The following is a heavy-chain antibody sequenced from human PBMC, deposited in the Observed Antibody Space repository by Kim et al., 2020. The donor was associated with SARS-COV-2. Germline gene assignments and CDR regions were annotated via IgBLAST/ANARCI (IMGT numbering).Heavy chain of an antibody. Sequence: ASVKVSCKGSGYSFINSGVHWVRQAPGQRLEWMGWINVGKGDTQYSQRFQDRVTITRDTSASTAYMELSSLRYEDSGLYYCARHCGANFAGDYWGQGTLVTVSS. J-gene: IGHJ4*02. CDR2: INVGKGDT. V-gene: IGHV1-3*01. CDR3: ARHCGANFAGDY. CDR1: GYSFINSG. D-gene: IGHD4-17*01.